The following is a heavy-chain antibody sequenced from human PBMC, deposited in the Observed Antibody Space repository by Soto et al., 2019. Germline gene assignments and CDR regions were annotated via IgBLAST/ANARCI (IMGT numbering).Heavy chain of an antibody. D-gene: IGHD2-8*01. CDR1: GFTFGDYA. J-gene: IGHJ6*03. CDR3: TREWDCTNGVCSDYYYYMDV. V-gene: IGHV3-49*03. Sequence: SLRLSCTASGFTFGDYAMSWFRQAPRKGLEWVGFIRSKAYGGTTEYAASVKGRFTISRDDSKSIAYLQMNSLKTEDTAVYYCTREWDCTNGVCSDYYYYMDVWGKGTTVTVSS. CDR2: IRSKAYGGTT.